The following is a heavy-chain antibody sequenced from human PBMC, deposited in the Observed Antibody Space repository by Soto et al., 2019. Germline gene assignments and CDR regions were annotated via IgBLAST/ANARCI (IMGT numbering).Heavy chain of an antibody. Sequence: QITLNESGPTQVKPRQTLTLTCTFSGFSLTTSGVGVGWIRQSPGKAPEWLALIYWDDDKPYSPSLKSRLTITKDTSKNQVGLTMADLDPADTATYYCAHRVLRTVFGLVTTTAIYFDFWGQGTPVAVSS. CDR3: AHRVLRTVFGLVTTTAIYFDF. D-gene: IGHD3-3*01. CDR2: IYWDDDK. CDR1: GFSLTTSGVG. J-gene: IGHJ4*02. V-gene: IGHV2-5*02.